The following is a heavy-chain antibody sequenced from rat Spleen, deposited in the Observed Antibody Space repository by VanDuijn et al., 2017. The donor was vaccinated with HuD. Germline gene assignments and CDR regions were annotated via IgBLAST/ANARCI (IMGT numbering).Heavy chain of an antibody. D-gene: IGHD1-12*02. CDR2: ISYDGSST. V-gene: IGHV5-29*01. Sequence: EVQLVESGGGLVQPGSPLKLSCEASGFTFSSNWLNWIRQAPGKWLEWVATISYDGSSTYYRYSVKGRFTVSRDNAKSTLYLQMNSRRSEDTATYYCTRERGYYDGSYYYDYFDYWGQGVMVTVSS. CDR3: TRERGYYDGSYYYDYFDY. J-gene: IGHJ2*01. CDR1: GFTFSSNW.